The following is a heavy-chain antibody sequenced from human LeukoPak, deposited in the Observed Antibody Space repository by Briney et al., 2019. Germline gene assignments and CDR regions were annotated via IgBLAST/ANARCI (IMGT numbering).Heavy chain of an antibody. D-gene: IGHD3-22*01. CDR3: AGPKNYYDSSGSPWDFDY. CDR2: IYYSGST. V-gene: IGHV4-59*06. J-gene: IGHJ4*02. Sequence: SETLSLTCTVSGGSISSYYWSWIRQHPGKGLEWIGYIYYSGSTYYNPSLKSRVTISVDTSKNQFSLKLSSVTAADTAVYYCAGPKNYYDSSGSPWDFDYWGQGTLVTVSS. CDR1: GGSISSYY.